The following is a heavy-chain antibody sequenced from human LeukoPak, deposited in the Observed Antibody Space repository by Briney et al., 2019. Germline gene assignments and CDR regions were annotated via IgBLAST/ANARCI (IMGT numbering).Heavy chain of an antibody. CDR1: GYTFTSYG. D-gene: IGHD3-22*01. CDR3: ARSYYYDSSGYHGY. J-gene: IGHJ4*02. CDR2: ISAYNGNT. Sequence: GASVKVSCKAPGYTFTSYGISWVRQAPGQGLEWMGWISAYNGNTNYAQKLQGRVTMTTDTSTSTAYMELRSLRSDDTAVYYCARSYYYDSSGYHGYWGQGTLVTVSS. V-gene: IGHV1-18*01.